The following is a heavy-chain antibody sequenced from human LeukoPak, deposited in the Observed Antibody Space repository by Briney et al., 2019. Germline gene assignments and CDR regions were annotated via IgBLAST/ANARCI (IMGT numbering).Heavy chain of an antibody. J-gene: IGHJ4*02. Sequence: SETLSLACTVSGVSISSSNSYWGWIRQPPGKGLEWIGSIYYTGNTYYNASLKSRVTISIDTSKNQISLRLTSVTATDTAMYYCARQTGSGLFTLPGGQGTLVTVSS. CDR1: GVSISSSNSY. CDR3: ARQTGSGLFTLP. V-gene: IGHV4-39*01. D-gene: IGHD3/OR15-3a*01. CDR2: IYYTGNT.